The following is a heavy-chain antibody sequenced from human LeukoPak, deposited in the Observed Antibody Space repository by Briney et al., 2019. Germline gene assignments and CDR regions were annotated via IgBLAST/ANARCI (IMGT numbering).Heavy chain of an antibody. D-gene: IGHD2-15*01. CDR2: IYSGGST. V-gene: IGHV3-53*01. Sequence: PGGSLRLSCAASGFTVSSNYMSWVRQAPGKGLEWVSVIYSGGSTYYADSVKGRFTISRDNSKNTLYLQMNSLRAEDTAVYYCARDTRGGFSTYWGQGTLVTVSS. CDR3: ARDTRGGFSTY. CDR1: GFTVSSNY. J-gene: IGHJ4*02.